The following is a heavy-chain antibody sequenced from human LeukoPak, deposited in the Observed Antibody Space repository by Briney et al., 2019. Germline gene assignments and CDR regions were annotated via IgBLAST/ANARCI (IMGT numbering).Heavy chain of an antibody. V-gene: IGHV4-39*01. D-gene: IGHD3-10*01. CDR2: IYYSGST. J-gene: IGHJ6*03. CDR3: ARHRYYYRSGSYYGAPYYMDV. CDR1: GGSISSSSYY. Sequence: SETQSLTCTVSGGSISSSSYYWGWIRQPPGKGLEWIGSIYYSGSTYYNPSLKSRVTISVDTSKNHFSLKLSYVTAADTAVYYCARHRYYYRSGSYYGAPYYMDVWGKGTTVTISS.